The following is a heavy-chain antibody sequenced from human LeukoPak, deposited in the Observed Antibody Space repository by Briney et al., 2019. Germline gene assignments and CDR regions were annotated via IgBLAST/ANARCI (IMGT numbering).Heavy chain of an antibody. CDR2: IYSGDNT. Sequence: PGGSLRLSCEASGFSFSSYAMTWVRQAPGKGLEWVSVIYSGDNTYYADSVKGRFTISRDNSKNTLYLQMNSLRAEDTAVYYCAREEDAFDIWGQGTLVAVSS. CDR3: AREEDAFDI. V-gene: IGHV3-53*01. J-gene: IGHJ3*02. CDR1: GFSFSSYA.